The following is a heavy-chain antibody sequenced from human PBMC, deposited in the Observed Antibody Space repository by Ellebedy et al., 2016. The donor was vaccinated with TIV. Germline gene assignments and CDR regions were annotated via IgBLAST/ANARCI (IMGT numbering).Heavy chain of an antibody. Sequence: SETLSLXCSVSGGSISSGGYSWSWIRQPPGKGLEWIGYIYHSGSTYYNPSLKSRVTISVDRSKNQFSLKLSSVTAADTAVYYCARGVPAASTGFDYWGQGTLVTVSS. D-gene: IGHD2-2*01. CDR1: GGSISSGGYS. CDR3: ARGVPAASTGFDY. V-gene: IGHV4-30-2*01. CDR2: IYHSGST. J-gene: IGHJ4*02.